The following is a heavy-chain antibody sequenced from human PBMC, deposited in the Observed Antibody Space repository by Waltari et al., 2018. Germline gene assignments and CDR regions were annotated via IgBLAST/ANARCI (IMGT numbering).Heavy chain of an antibody. V-gene: IGHV3-74*01. CDR3: ARVAPNWSVDL. CDR2: INSDGRCT. CDR1: GFTFSSYW. Sequence: EVQLVESGGGLVQPGGSLRLSCAASGFTFSSYWMHWARQPTGKGLVWLSRINSDGRCTIYADSVKGRFTISRDNGKNTLYLQMNSLRAEDTAVYYCARVAPNWSVDLWGRGTLVTVSS. J-gene: IGHJ2*01.